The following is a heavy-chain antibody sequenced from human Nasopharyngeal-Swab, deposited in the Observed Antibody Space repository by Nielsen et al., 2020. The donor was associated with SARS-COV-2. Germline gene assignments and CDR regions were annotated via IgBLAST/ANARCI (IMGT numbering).Heavy chain of an antibody. CDR3: AKDLLAGDAFDI. CDR2: IIPIFGTA. Sequence: WVRQAPGQGLEWMGGIIPIFGTANYAQKFQGRVTITADESTSTAYMELSSLRSEDTAVYYCAKDLLAGDAFDIWGQGTMVTVSS. V-gene: IGHV1-69*01. D-gene: IGHD2-21*01. J-gene: IGHJ3*02.